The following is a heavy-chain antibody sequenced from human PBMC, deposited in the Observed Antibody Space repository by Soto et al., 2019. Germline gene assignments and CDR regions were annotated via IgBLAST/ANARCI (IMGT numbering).Heavy chain of an antibody. CDR3: ARSRSGGYPYFHH. Sequence: GASVKVSCKASGYTFTSYGISWVRQAPGQELEWMGWISAYNGNTNYAQKLQGRVTMTTDTSTSTAYMELRSLRSDDTALYYCARSRSGGYPYFHHWGQGTLVTVSS. CDR1: GYTFTSYG. V-gene: IGHV1-18*01. CDR2: ISAYNGNT. J-gene: IGHJ1*01. D-gene: IGHD2-15*01.